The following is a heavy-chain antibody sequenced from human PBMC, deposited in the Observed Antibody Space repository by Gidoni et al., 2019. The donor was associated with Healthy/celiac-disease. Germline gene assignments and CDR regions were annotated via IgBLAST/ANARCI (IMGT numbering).Heavy chain of an antibody. D-gene: IGHD2-15*01. CDR3: AREGCSGGSCTESYYYYYGMDV. J-gene: IGHJ6*02. V-gene: IGHV1-69*01. Sequence: QVQLVQSGAEVKKPGSSVKVSCKASGGTFSSYAISWVRQAPGQGLEWMGGIIPIFGTANYAQKFQGRVTITADESTSTAYMELSSLRSEDTAVYYCAREGCSGGSCTESYYYYYGMDVWGQGTTLTVSS. CDR1: GGTFSSYA. CDR2: IIPIFGTA.